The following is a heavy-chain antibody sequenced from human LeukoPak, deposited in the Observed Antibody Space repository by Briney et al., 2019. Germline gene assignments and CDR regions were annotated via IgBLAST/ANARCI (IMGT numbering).Heavy chain of an antibody. CDR3: ARDTYNWHYTAPYYYYMDV. V-gene: IGHV4-4*07. J-gene: IGHJ6*03. D-gene: IGHD1-7*01. CDR1: GGSISSYY. CDR2: IYPSGST. Sequence: SETLSLTCTVSGGSISSYYWTWLRQPAGKGLEWIGRIYPSGSTNYNPSLKSRVTMSVDTSKNQFSLKLSSVTAADTAVYYCARDTYNWHYTAPYYYYMDVWGRGTTVTVSS.